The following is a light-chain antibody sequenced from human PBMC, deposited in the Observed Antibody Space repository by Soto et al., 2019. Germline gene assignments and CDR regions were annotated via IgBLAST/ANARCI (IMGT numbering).Light chain of an antibody. J-gene: IGKJ2*01. CDR2: GAS. CDR3: QQYNTWPLT. Sequence: EIVMTQSPATLSVSPGESVTLSCRASQSVSNKLAWYQQKPGQAPRLLIYGASTRATGIPGRFSGSGSVTEFTLTISSLQSEDFVIYYCQQYNTWPLTFGQGTRLEIK. CDR1: QSVSNK. V-gene: IGKV3-15*01.